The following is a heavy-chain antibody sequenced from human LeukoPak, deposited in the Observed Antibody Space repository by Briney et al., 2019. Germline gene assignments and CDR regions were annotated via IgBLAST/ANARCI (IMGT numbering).Heavy chain of an antibody. J-gene: IGHJ4*02. CDR3: SKDLPLTRAWALKY. V-gene: IGHV3-15*03. Sequence: GGSLRLSCTASGFIFSDAWMTWVRQAPGQGLEWVGRIKSKGSGGKTDYAVSVKGRFTISRADSQNTLYLQMNSLRTDDTAVYYCSKDLPLTRAWALKYWGQGALVTVSS. D-gene: IGHD2-2*01. CDR2: IKSKGSGGKT. CDR1: GFIFSDAW.